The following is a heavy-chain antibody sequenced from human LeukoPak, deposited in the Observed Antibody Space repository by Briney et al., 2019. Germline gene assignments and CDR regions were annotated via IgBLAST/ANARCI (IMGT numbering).Heavy chain of an antibody. CDR2: ISSSGSIM. D-gene: IGHD6-6*01. CDR3: SGQYSSSSVVDY. Sequence: PGGSLRLSCAASGFSFSSHEMNWVRQAPGKGLEWVSYISSSGSIMYSADSVKGRFTISRDNAKNSLYLQMSSLRAEDTAIYYCSGQYSSSSVVDYWSQGTLVTVSS. CDR1: GFSFSSHE. V-gene: IGHV3-48*03. J-gene: IGHJ4*02.